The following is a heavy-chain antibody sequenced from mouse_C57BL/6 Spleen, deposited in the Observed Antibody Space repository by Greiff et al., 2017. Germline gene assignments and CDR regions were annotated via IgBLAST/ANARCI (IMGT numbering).Heavy chain of an antibody. Sequence: EVHLQQSGPELVKPGASVKIPCKASGYTFTDYNMDWVKQSHGKSLEWIGDINPNNGGTISNQKFQGKATLTVGKSSSTSYMELRSLTSDDTAVYYWARVGLLSFAYWGQVTLVTVAA. V-gene: IGHV1-18*01. CDR2: INPNNGGT. CDR1: GYTFTDYN. J-gene: IGHJ3*01. CDR3: ARVGLLSFAY. D-gene: IGHD2-3*01.